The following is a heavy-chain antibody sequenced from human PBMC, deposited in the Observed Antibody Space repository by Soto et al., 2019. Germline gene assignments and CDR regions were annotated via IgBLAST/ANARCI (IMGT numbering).Heavy chain of an antibody. Sequence: GASVKVSCKASGYTFTGYYMHWVRQAPGQGLEWMGWINPNSGCTNYAQKFQGRVTMTRDTSISTAYMELSRLRSDDTAVYYCARGVDDFWSGYPGYYFDYWGQGTLVTVSS. D-gene: IGHD3-3*01. CDR1: GYTFTGYY. V-gene: IGHV1-2*02. CDR3: ARGVDDFWSGYPGYYFDY. J-gene: IGHJ4*02. CDR2: INPNSGCT.